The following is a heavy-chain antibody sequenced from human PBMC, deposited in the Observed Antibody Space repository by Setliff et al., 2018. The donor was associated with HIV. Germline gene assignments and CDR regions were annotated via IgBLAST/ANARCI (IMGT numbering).Heavy chain of an antibody. CDR2: VDPEDGKT. CDR1: GYTFSDYY. J-gene: IGHJ4*02. Sequence: ASVKVSCKASGYTFSDYYIHWVQQAPGKGLEWMGRVDPEDGKTMYSRKFQGRISITADTSTDTAYMELSSLRFDDTAIYYCATRLLSLSPDHWGQGTLVTVSS. CDR3: ATRLLSLSPDH. V-gene: IGHV1-69-2*01.